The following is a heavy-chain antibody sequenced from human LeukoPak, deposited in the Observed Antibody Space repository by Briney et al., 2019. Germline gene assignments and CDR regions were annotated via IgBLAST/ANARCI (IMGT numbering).Heavy chain of an antibody. CDR2: IYYSRST. Sequence: SETLSLTCTVSGGSISSSSYYWGWIRQPPGKGLEWIGSIYYSRSTYYNPSLKSRVTISVDTSKNQFSLKLSSVTAADTAVYYCARDHGGSGWLDYWGQGTLVTVSS. J-gene: IGHJ4*02. CDR1: GGSISSSSYY. V-gene: IGHV4-39*07. CDR3: ARDHGGSGWLDY. D-gene: IGHD6-19*01.